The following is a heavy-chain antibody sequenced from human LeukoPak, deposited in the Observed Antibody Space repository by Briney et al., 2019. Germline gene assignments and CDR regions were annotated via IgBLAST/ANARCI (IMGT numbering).Heavy chain of an antibody. CDR3: ASGGMAGRWPLNY. CDR2: IFATGDT. D-gene: IGHD6-19*01. V-gene: IGHV4-4*07. J-gene: IGHJ4*02. CDR1: GDSMRKWC. Sequence: PSETLSLTCAVSGDSMRKWCWSWIRQPAGKGLEWIGRIFATGDTIYNPSLKSRVAMSVDTSKNYFSLNLTSVTAADTAVYYCASGGMAGRWPLNYWGRGTLVTVSS.